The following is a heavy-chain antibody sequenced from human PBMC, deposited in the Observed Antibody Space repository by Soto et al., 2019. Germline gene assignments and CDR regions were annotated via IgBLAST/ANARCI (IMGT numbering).Heavy chain of an antibody. V-gene: IGHV3-21*01. Sequence: GGSLSLSCAASGFNFSSDIMGWVRQAPGKGLEWVSSISSSGSFMNYADSVKGRFTISRDNAKNSLYLQMSGLKDEDTAVYYCARDPPTGTTLDWADSWGQGTLVTVSS. CDR3: ARDPPTGTTLDWADS. D-gene: IGHD1-7*01. J-gene: IGHJ4*02. CDR2: ISSSGSFM. CDR1: GFNFSSDI.